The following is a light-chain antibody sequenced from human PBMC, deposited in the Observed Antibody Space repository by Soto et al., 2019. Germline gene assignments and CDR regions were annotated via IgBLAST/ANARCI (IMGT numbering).Light chain of an antibody. J-gene: IGKJ1*01. V-gene: IGKV3-11*01. CDR3: QQRGNWPVT. CDR1: QSVGSY. CDR2: DAS. Sequence: EIVLTQSPATLSLSPGERATLPCRVSQSVGSYFAWYQQKPGQAPRLLIYDASNRATGIPARFSGSGSGTDFTLTISSLEPDDFAVYYCQQRGNWPVTFGQGTRVDIK.